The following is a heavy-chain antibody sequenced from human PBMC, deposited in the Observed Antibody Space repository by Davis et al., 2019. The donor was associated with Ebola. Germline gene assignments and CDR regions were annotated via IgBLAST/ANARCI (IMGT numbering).Heavy chain of an antibody. J-gene: IGHJ6*02. D-gene: IGHD3-9*01. V-gene: IGHV1-69-2*01. CDR2: VDPKAGKT. CDR3: TTLDILTAYVPYAMDV. Sequence: ASVKVSCKGSGYSFSDYYMHWVQGAPGKGLEWVGLVDPKAGKTVYAEKFQDRVTITADKSTDTVYMELSGLRYEDTAVYYCTTLDILTAYVPYAMDVWGQGTTVTVS. CDR1: GYSFSDYY.